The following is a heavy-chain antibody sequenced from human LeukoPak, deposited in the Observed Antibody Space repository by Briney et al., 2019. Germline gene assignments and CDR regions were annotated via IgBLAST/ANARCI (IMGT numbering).Heavy chain of an antibody. Sequence: PSETLSLXCTVSGGSICSGSYYWSWIRQPPGKGLEWIGYIYYSGSTNYNPSLKSRVTISVDTSKNQFSLKLSSVTAADTAVYYCARVRHYYGSGSYPDYWGQGTLVTVSS. J-gene: IGHJ4*02. D-gene: IGHD3-10*01. CDR2: IYYSGST. CDR1: GGSICSGSYY. V-gene: IGHV4-61*01. CDR3: ARVRHYYGSGSYPDY.